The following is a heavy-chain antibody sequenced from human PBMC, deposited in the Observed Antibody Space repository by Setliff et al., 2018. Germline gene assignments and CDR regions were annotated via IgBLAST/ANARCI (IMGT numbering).Heavy chain of an antibody. CDR2: TYYNGDA. J-gene: IGHJ6*03. V-gene: IGHV4-39*01. CDR3: ARHVGIRGRGCNYYYYYMDV. Sequence: SETLSLTCTVSGGSLRGNAIFWGWIRQPPGKGLEWIGSTYYNGDAYYNPSLKSRVTMSVDTSRNQFSLKLSSVTAADTAVYYCARHVGIRGRGCNYYYYYMDVWGKGTTVTVSS. CDR1: GGSLRGNAIF. D-gene: IGHD3-10*01.